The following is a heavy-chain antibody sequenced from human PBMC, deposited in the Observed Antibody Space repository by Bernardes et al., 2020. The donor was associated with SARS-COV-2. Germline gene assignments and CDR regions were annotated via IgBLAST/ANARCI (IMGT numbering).Heavy chain of an antibody. V-gene: IGHV4-4*02. Sequence: SETLSLTCAVSGGSISSSNWWSWVRQPPGKGLEWIGEIYHSGSTNYNPSLKSRVTISVDKSKNQFSLKLSSVTAADTAVYYCAREEAGSHVVPAANDYYGMDVWGQGTTVTVSS. CDR1: GGSISSSNW. J-gene: IGHJ6*02. CDR2: IYHSGST. D-gene: IGHD2-2*01. CDR3: AREEAGSHVVPAANDYYGMDV.